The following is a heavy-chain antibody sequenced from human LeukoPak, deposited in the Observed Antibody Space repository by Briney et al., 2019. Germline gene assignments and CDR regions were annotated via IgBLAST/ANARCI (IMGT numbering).Heavy chain of an antibody. V-gene: IGHV1-46*01. D-gene: IGHD3-22*01. CDR2: INPSGGST. Sequence: ASVKVSCKASGYTFTSYFMHWVRQAPGQGLEWMGIINPSGGSTNYAQKFQGRVTITADESTSTAYMELSSLRSEDTAVYYCASRKDNYYDSSGYYPPFDYWGQGTLVTVSS. J-gene: IGHJ4*02. CDR1: GYTFTSYF. CDR3: ASRKDNYYDSSGYYPPFDY.